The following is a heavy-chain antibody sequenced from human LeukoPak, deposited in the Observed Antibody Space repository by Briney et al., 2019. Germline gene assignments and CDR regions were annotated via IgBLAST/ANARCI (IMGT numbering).Heavy chain of an antibody. J-gene: IGHJ5*02. CDR1: GGSISTYY. Sequence: SETLSLTCTVSGGSISTYYWGWIRQPPGKGLEWIGSIYYSGSTYYNPSLKSRVTISVDTSENQFSLKLSSVTAADTAVYYCARDFFTMTRPGWFDPWGQGTLVTVSS. CDR2: IYYSGST. CDR3: ARDFFTMTRPGWFDP. V-gene: IGHV4-39*07. D-gene: IGHD2-21*02.